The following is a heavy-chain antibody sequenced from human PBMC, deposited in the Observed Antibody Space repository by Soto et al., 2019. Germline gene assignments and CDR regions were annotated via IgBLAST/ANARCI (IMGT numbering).Heavy chain of an antibody. CDR2: IIPIFGIT. CDR3: ARDPRSITGTTSSEDFQF. Sequence: AHLMQSGAEVKKPGSSVKVSCKASGGTFSGYAISWVRQRPGRGLEWMGGIIPIFGITTYAEKFQGRITLAADESTGTAFMDLRSLISEDTAVYYCARDPRSITGTTSSEDFQFWGPGTLVSVSS. J-gene: IGHJ1*01. D-gene: IGHD1-20*01. V-gene: IGHV1-69*01. CDR1: GGTFSGYA.